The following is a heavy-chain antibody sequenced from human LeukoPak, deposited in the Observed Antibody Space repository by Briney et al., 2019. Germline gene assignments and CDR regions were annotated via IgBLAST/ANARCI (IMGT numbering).Heavy chain of an antibody. V-gene: IGHV3-53*01. CDR2: IYSGGIT. D-gene: IGHD1-26*01. CDR3: ARMGVGAMGF. J-gene: IGHJ4*02. Sequence: GGSLRLSCAASGFTVSSKYMSWVRQAPGKGLEWGSVIYSGGITYYADSVKGRFTIARDNPKHILYLKMKSLSAEATAVHYCARMGVGAMGFWGKGTLVTVSS. CDR1: GFTVSSKY.